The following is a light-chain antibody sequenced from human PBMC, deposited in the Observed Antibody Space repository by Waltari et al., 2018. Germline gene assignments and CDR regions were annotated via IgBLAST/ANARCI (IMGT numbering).Light chain of an antibody. CDR3: QTGGHGTWV. CDR1: SGHSSNI. Sequence: QLVLTQSPSASASLGASVKLTCTVSSGHSSNIIAWHQQQPEKGPRYLMKVNSDGSHSKGDEIPDRFSGSSSGAERYLTISSLQSEDEADYYCQTGGHGTWVFGGGTKLTVL. V-gene: IGLV4-69*01. J-gene: IGLJ3*02. CDR2: VNSDGSH.